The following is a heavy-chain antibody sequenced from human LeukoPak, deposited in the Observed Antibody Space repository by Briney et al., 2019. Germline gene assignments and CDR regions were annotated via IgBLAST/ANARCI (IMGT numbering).Heavy chain of an antibody. Sequence: YPGGSLRLSCSASGLTLIIDAMIWVPQAPGKGLECVSSIIHSGDDTYYPHSVRGRFTISRDNSKNTLYLQMNGLRAEDTAAYYCAKAGRYTIVRGNYFYYYGMDVWGPGTTVTVSS. V-gene: IGHV3-23*01. CDR3: AKAGRYTIVRGNYFYYYGMDV. CDR1: GLTLIIDA. CDR2: IIHSGDDT. J-gene: IGHJ6*02. D-gene: IGHD3-10*01.